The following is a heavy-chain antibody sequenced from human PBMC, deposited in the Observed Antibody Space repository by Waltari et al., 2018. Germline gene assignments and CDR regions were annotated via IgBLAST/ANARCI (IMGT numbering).Heavy chain of an antibody. CDR2: INEDESEK. CDR3: ARDMGIYTNYAAY. CDR1: GVTFSSHW. V-gene: IGHV3-7*01. J-gene: IGHJ4*02. D-gene: IGHD4-4*01. Sequence: EVQLVESGGGLVQPGGSLRLSCVASGVTFSSHWISWLRQAPGKGLEWVANINEDESEKFYVDSVKGRFTISRDNAKNSLYLQMNSLRVEDTAYYYCARDMGIYTNYAAYWGQGTLVTVSS.